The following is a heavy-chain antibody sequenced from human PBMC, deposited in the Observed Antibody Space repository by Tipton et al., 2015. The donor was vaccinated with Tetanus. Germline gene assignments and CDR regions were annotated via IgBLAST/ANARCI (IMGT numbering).Heavy chain of an antibody. Sequence: TLSLTCAVSGVSIRNGGYSWNWIRQPAGKGLEWIGYTYHTGGTYYNPSLKSRVTISVDRSSDQFSLRLPSVTAADTAIYYCVRAPYNSPGKYYFDYWGQGTLVTVSS. V-gene: IGHV4-30-2*01. D-gene: IGHD1-1*01. J-gene: IGHJ4*02. CDR2: TYHTGGT. CDR1: GVSIRNGGYS. CDR3: VRAPYNSPGKYYFDY.